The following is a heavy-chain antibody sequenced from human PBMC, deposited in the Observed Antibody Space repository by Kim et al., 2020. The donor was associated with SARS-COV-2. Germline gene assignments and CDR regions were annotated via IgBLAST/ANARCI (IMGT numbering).Heavy chain of an antibody. CDR3: AKGDISTESTFDY. CDR2: ISGSGGST. J-gene: IGHJ4*02. CDR1: GFTFSSYA. V-gene: IGHV3-23*01. D-gene: IGHD2-2*01. Sequence: GGSLRLSCAASGFTFSSYAMSWVRQAPGKGLEWVSVISGSGGSTYYADSVKGRFTISRDNSKNTLYLQMNSLRAEDTAEYYCAKGDISTESTFDYWGQGTLVTVYS.